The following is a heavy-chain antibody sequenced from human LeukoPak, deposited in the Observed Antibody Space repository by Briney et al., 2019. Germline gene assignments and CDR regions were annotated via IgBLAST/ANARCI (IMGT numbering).Heavy chain of an antibody. D-gene: IGHD5-12*01. J-gene: IGHJ4*02. CDR1: AFTFSSYA. CDR3: AKSGGYSGYDLGY. Sequence: GGSLRLSCAASAFTFSSYAMSWVRQAPGKGLEGVSGISGSGGSTYYADSVKGRFTISRDNSKNTLYLQMNSLRAEDTAVYYCAKSGGYSGYDLGYWGQGTLVTVAS. V-gene: IGHV3-23*01. CDR2: ISGSGGST.